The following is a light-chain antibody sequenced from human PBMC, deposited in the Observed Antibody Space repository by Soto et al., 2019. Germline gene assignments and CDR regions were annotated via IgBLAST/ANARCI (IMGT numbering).Light chain of an antibody. CDR3: GTWDTGLSVFWV. Sequence: QSVLTQPPSVSAAPGQKATISCSGSSSNIGNNDVSWYQQFPGTAPKLLIYDNNRRPSGIPDRFSGSKSGTSATLGITGLQTGDEADYYCGTWDTGLSVFWVFGGGTKVTVL. V-gene: IGLV1-51*01. CDR1: SSNIGNND. CDR2: DNN. J-gene: IGLJ2*01.